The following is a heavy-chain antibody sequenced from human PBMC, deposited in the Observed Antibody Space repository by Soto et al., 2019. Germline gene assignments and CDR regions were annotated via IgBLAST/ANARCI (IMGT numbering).Heavy chain of an antibody. D-gene: IGHD1-26*01. J-gene: IGHJ6*02. CDR1: GFSFSTYG. Sequence: PGGSLRLSCAASGFSFSTYGIHWVRQAAGKGLEWVAVIWYDGSYKYYADSVKGRFTISRDNSKTFLQMNSLRDEDTAVYYCARDLYRHSIYYYGMDVCGQGPTVTVSS. V-gene: IGHV3-33*01. CDR2: IWYDGSYK. CDR3: ARDLYRHSIYYYGMDV.